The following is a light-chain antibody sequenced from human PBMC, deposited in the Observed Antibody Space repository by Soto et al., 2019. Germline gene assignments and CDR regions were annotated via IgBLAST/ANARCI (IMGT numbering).Light chain of an antibody. Sequence: EIVLTQSPDTRSLSPGERASLSCWASQSISSNYLAWYQQKPGQAPRLLIYGASSRASGIPDRFRGSGSGTDFTLTISRLEPEDFAVYYCQQYGSSLFTFGPGTKVDIK. CDR3: QQYGSSLFT. CDR1: QSISSNY. J-gene: IGKJ3*01. CDR2: GAS. V-gene: IGKV3-20*01.